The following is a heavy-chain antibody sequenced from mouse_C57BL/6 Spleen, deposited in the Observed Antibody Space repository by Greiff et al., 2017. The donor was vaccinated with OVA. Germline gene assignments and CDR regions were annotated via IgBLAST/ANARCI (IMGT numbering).Heavy chain of an antibody. Sequence: QVQLQQPGPELVKPGASVTLSCKASGYTFTSYRMHWVKQRPGQGLEWIGNINPSYGGTSYNEKFKSKATLTVDKSYSTAYLQLSSLTSETSAVYYCARCGYGSSYGFAYWGQGTLVTVSA. CDR1: GYTFTSYR. CDR3: ARCGYGSSYGFAY. CDR2: INPSYGGT. D-gene: IGHD1-1*01. V-gene: IGHV1-53*01. J-gene: IGHJ3*01.